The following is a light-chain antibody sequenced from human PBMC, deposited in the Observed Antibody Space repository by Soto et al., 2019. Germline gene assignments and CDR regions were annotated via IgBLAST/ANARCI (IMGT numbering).Light chain of an antibody. CDR2: EVT. V-gene: IGLV2-14*01. CDR3: TSYTTSSTWV. Sequence: QSVLTQPASVSGSPGQSITISCTGTSSHVGAYNYVSWYQQHPGKAPKLMIHEVTNRPSGVSDRFSGSKSGNTASLTISGLQAEDEAYYHCTSYTTSSTWVFGGGTKLTVL. J-gene: IGLJ3*02. CDR1: SSHVGAYNY.